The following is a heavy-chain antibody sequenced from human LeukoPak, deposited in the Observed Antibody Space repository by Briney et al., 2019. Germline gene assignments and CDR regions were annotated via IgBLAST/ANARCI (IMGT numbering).Heavy chain of an antibody. CDR1: GYTFTDHY. Sequence: ASVTVSCQAFGYTFTDHYFHWLRQAPGQGIEWMGWIHPSRGDTNIAQKFQGRVSLTRDMSISTAYMELSRLTSDDTAVYYCARDHNWGPDYWGQGTLVSVSS. CDR3: ARDHNWGPDY. D-gene: IGHD7-27*01. CDR2: IHPSRGDT. V-gene: IGHV1-2*02. J-gene: IGHJ4*02.